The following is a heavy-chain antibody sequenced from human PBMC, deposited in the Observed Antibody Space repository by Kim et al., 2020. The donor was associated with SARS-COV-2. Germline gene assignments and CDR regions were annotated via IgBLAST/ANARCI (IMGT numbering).Heavy chain of an antibody. CDR1: GGSISSSSYY. J-gene: IGHJ5*02. D-gene: IGHD6-13*01. Sequence: SETLSLTCTVSGGSISSSSYYWGWIRQPPGKGLEWIGSIYYSGSTYYNPSLKSRVTISVDTSKNQFSLKLSSVTAADTAVYYCARPSKGSSWPGGWFDPWGQGTLVTVSS. CDR2: IYYSGST. V-gene: IGHV4-39*01. CDR3: ARPSKGSSWPGGWFDP.